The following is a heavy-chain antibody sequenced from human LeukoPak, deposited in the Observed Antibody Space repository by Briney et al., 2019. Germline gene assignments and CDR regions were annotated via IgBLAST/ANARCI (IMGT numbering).Heavy chain of an antibody. D-gene: IGHD5-12*01. CDR1: GGSISSSSYS. J-gene: IGHJ3*02. CDR3: ARSSPARGYSGYGVFQLDEAFDI. CDR2: IYYSGST. Sequence: PSETLSLTCTVSGGSISSSSYSWGWIRQPPGKGLEWIGSIYYSGSTYYNPSLKSRVTISVDTSKNQFSLKLSSVTAADTAVYYCARSSPARGYSGYGVFQLDEAFDIWGQGTMVTVSS. V-gene: IGHV4-39*01.